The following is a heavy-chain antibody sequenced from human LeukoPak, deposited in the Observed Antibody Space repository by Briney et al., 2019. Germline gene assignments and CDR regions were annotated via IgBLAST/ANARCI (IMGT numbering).Heavy chain of an antibody. D-gene: IGHD3-10*01. CDR1: GFTFSDYY. CDR2: ISSSGSTI. V-gene: IGHV3-11*01. J-gene: IGHJ4*02. Sequence: AGGSLRLSCAAPGFTFSDYYMSWIRQAPGKGLEWVSYISSSGSTIYYADSVKGRFTISRDNAKNSLYPQMNSLRAEDTAVYYCAGDTDYYGSGSYHHWGQGTLVTVSS. CDR3: AGDTDYYGSGSYHH.